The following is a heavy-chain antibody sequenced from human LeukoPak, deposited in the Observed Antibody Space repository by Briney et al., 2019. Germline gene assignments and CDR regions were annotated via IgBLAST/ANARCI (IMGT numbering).Heavy chain of an antibody. D-gene: IGHD1/OR15-1a*01. CDR3: ARDTATTGSSWFDP. J-gene: IGHJ5*02. V-gene: IGHV3-74*01. Sequence: GGSLRLSCAASGFTLSSYRMHWVRQVPGKGLVWVSRINSDGSDRSYADSMKGRFTTSRDNAKNTLYLQMNSLRAEDTAVYYCARDTATTGSSWFDPWGQGALVTVSS. CDR2: INSDGSDR. CDR1: GFTLSSYR.